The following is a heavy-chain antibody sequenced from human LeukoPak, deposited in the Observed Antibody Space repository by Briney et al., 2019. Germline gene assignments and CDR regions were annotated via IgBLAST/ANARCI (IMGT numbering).Heavy chain of an antibody. D-gene: IGHD4-17*01. CDR3: AKSHPPTVTTEEGEYLQH. CDR2: ISFDGSNQ. CDR1: GFTFSSFG. J-gene: IGHJ1*01. Sequence: PGRSLRLSCAASGFTFSSFGMHWVRQAPGQGLEWVAVISFDGSNQYYADSVKGRFTIYRDNFKNTVYLQMNSLRDEETAVYYCAKSHPPTVTTEEGEYLQHWGQGTLVTVSS. V-gene: IGHV3-30*18.